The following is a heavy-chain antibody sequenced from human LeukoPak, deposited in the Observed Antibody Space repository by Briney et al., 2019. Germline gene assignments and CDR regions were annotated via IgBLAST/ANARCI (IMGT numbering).Heavy chain of an antibody. Sequence: GASVKVSCKASGYTFTCYYMHWVRQAPGQGLEWMGWINPNSGGTNYAQKFQGTVTMTRDTSISTAYMELSRLRSDDTAVYYCARDDVGSTATVKGFDDYWGQGTLVTVSS. V-gene: IGHV1-2*02. J-gene: IGHJ4*02. D-gene: IGHD5-18*01. CDR2: INPNSGGT. CDR3: ARDDVGSTATVKGFDDY. CDR1: GYTFTCYY.